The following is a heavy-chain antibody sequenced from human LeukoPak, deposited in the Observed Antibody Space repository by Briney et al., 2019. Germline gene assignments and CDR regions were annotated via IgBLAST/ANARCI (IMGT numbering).Heavy chain of an antibody. D-gene: IGHD2-2*01. J-gene: IGHJ4*02. CDR1: GFTFSDYG. Sequence: GGSLRLSCAASGFTFSDYGMHWVRQAPGKGLEWVAVIWLDGSNKYYADSVKGRFTFSRDNSKNTLYLQMNSLRAEDTAVYYCARDPMGYCSSTSCYVIYWGQGTLVTVSS. CDR3: ARDPMGYCSSTSCYVIY. CDR2: IWLDGSNK. V-gene: IGHV3-33*01.